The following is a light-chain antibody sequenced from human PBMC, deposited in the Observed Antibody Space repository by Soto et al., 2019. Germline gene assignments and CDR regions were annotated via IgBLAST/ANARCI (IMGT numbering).Light chain of an antibody. J-gene: IGKJ2*01. V-gene: IGKV3-15*01. CDR3: QQYNSWPYT. CDR1: QNVGSN. Sequence: EIVMTQSPVTLSVSPGERAALSCRASQNVGSNFAWYQQRPGQAPRVLIYGTSTRATGVPARFSGSGSGTYFTLTISSLQSEDFAVYYCQQYNSWPYTFGQGTRLEIK. CDR2: GTS.